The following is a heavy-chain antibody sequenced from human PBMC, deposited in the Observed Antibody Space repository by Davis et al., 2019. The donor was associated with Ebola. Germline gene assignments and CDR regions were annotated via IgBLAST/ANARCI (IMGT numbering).Heavy chain of an antibody. Sequence: GGSLRLSCAASGFTFSHYGMHWVRQAPGKGLEWVSVISYDGSNKYYADSVKGRFTISRDNSKNTLYLQMNSLRAEDTAVYYCAKDTPHSGSYPWGYYYGMDVWGKGTTVTVSS. J-gene: IGHJ6*04. CDR3: AKDTPHSGSYPWGYYYGMDV. CDR2: ISYDGSNK. D-gene: IGHD1-26*01. CDR1: GFTFSHYG. V-gene: IGHV3-30*18.